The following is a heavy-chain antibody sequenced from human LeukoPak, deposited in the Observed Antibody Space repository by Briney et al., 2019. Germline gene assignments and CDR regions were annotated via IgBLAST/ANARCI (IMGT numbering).Heavy chain of an antibody. V-gene: IGHV3-23*01. Sequence: GGSLRLSCAASGFTFSNYAMSWVRQAPGKGLEWVSAISGSGGSTYYADSVKGRFTISRDNSKNSLYLQMNSLRAEDTAVYYCAELGITMIGGVWGKGTTVTISS. CDR1: GFTFSNYA. CDR3: AELGITMIGGV. D-gene: IGHD3-10*02. CDR2: ISGSGGST. J-gene: IGHJ6*04.